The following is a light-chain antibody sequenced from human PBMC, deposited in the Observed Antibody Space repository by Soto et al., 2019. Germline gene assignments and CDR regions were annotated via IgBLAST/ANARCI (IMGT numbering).Light chain of an antibody. V-gene: IGKV3-20*01. CDR3: QHYKA. J-gene: IGKJ4*01. Sequence: IVLTQSPGTLSLSPGERATLSCRASQSVSRSYLAWYQQKPGQAPRLLIYGASSRATGIPDRFSGSGSGTHFTLTISRLEPEDFAVYYCQHYKAFGGGTKVDIK. CDR2: GAS. CDR1: QSVSRSY.